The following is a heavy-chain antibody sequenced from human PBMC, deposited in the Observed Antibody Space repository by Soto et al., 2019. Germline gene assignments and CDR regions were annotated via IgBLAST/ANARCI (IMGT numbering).Heavy chain of an antibody. J-gene: IGHJ4*02. CDR3: AVYCGGDCYSGY. Sequence: GASVKVSCKASGFTFTSSAVQWVRQARGQHLEWIGWIVVGSGNTNYAQKFQERVTITRDMSTSTAYMELSSLRSEDTAVYYCAVYCGGDCYSGYWGQGTLVTVSS. CDR2: IVVGSGNT. V-gene: IGHV1-58*01. D-gene: IGHD2-21*02. CDR1: GFTFTSSA.